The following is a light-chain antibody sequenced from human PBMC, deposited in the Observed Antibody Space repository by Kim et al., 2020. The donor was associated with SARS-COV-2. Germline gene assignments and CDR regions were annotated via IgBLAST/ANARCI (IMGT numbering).Light chain of an antibody. CDR2: DGN. CDR3: NSRRGSNNHLV. V-gene: IGLV3-19*01. J-gene: IGLJ2*01. Sequence: ALGQTVGITCQAGGSSRYYAGACQQKPGGAPVLVIYDGNNRRSGSPDRCSGAGSGSTASLTISGAQAEDEDDYYCNSRRGSNNHLVFGGGTQLTVL. CDR1: GSSRYY.